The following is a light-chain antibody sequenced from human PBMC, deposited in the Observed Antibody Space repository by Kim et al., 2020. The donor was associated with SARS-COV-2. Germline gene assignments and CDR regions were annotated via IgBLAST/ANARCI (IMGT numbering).Light chain of an antibody. CDR2: GAS. J-gene: IGKJ1*01. V-gene: IGKV3-15*01. CDR1: QSVFGK. CDR3: QQYEDWPLT. Sequence: VSPGERATLSCMSSQSVFGKLAWYQQKVGQAPRLRLYGASTRATGIPARFSGSGSWTEFTLTINSFQSEDSAVYYCQQYEDWPLTFGQGTKVDIK.